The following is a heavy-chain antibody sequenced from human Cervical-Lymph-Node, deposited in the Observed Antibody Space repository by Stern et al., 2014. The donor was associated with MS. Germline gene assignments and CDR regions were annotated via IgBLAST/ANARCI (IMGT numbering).Heavy chain of an antibody. Sequence: CGISWVRQAPGQGLEWIGWISAYNGNTNYAQKLQGRVTMTTDTSTSTAYMELRSLRSDDTAVYYCARESGSGWYYFDYWGQGTLVTVSS. D-gene: IGHD6-19*01. CDR2: ISAYNGNT. CDR3: ARESGSGWYYFDY. CDR1: CG. J-gene: IGHJ4*02. V-gene: IGHV1-18*01.